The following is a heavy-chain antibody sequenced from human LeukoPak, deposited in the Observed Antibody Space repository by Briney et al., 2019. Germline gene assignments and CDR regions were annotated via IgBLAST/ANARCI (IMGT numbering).Heavy chain of an antibody. Sequence: SETLSLTCTVSGVSISSYYWSWIRQPPGKGLEWIGYIYYSGSTNYNPSLKSRVTISVDTPKNQFSLKLSSVTAADTAVYYCAGCPADSYGYIGYFDLWGRGTLVTVSS. V-gene: IGHV4-59*01. CDR2: IYYSGST. CDR3: AGCPADSYGYIGYFDL. CDR1: GVSISSYY. J-gene: IGHJ2*01. D-gene: IGHD5-18*01.